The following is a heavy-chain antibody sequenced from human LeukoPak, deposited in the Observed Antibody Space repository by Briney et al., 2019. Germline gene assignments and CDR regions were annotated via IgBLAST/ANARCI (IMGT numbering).Heavy chain of an antibody. CDR3: ARSPEDSSGYYSLYDY. Sequence: ASVKVSCKASGYTLTSYGISWVRQAPGQGLEWMGWISAYNGNTNYAQKLQGRVTMTTDTSTSTAYMELRSLRSDDTAVYYCARSPEDSSGYYSLYDYWGQGTLVTVSS. J-gene: IGHJ4*02. V-gene: IGHV1-18*01. CDR1: GYTLTSYG. CDR2: ISAYNGNT. D-gene: IGHD3-22*01.